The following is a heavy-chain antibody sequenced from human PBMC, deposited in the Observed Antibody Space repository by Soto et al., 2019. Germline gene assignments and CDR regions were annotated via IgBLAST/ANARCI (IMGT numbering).Heavy chain of an antibody. CDR2: IYYSGST. J-gene: IGHJ4*02. V-gene: IGHV4-59*01. Sequence: SETLSLTCTVSGGSISSYYWSWIRQPPGKGLEWIGYIYYSGSTNYNPSIKSRVTISVDTSKNQFSLKLSSVTAADTSVFYCARAAYCGGDCYRFDYWGQGTLVTVSS. D-gene: IGHD2-21*02. CDR3: ARAAYCGGDCYRFDY. CDR1: GGSISSYY.